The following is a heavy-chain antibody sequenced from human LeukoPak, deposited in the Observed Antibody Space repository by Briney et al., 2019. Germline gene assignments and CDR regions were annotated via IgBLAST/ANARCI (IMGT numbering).Heavy chain of an antibody. CDR1: GFTFSSYG. CDR2: IRYDGSNK. CDR3: ASGLIAVAGT. Sequence: GGSLRLSCAASGFTFSSYGMHWVRQAPGKGLEWVAFIRYDGSNKYYADSVKGRFTIPRDNAKNSLYLQMNSLRAEDTAVYYCASGLIAVAGTWGQGTLVTVSS. V-gene: IGHV3-30*02. J-gene: IGHJ4*02. D-gene: IGHD6-19*01.